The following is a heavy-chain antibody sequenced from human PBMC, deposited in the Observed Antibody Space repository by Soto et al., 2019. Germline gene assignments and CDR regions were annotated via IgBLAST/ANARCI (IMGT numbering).Heavy chain of an antibody. CDR2: ISGSGGST. Sequence: PGGSLRLSCAASGFTFSSYAMSWVRQAPGKGLEWVSAISGSGGSTYYADSVKGRFTISRDNSKNTLYLQMNSLRAEDTAVYYCAKVDSDDDYGDPLFAYWGQGTLVTVSS. CDR3: AKVDSDDDYGDPLFAY. J-gene: IGHJ4*02. V-gene: IGHV3-23*01. D-gene: IGHD4-17*01. CDR1: GFTFSSYA.